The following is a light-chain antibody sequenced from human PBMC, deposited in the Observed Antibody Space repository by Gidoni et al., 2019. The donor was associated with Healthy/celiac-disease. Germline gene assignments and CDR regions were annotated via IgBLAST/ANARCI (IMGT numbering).Light chain of an antibody. V-gene: IGKV3-20*01. Sequence: EIVLTQSPGTLSLSPGERATLSCRASQSVSSSYLAWYQQKPGQAPRLLIYGASSRANGIPDRFSGSGSGTDFTLTISRLEPEDFAVYYCQQYGSSPPYTFXQXTKLEIK. CDR3: QQYGSSPPYT. J-gene: IGKJ2*01. CDR1: QSVSSSY. CDR2: GAS.